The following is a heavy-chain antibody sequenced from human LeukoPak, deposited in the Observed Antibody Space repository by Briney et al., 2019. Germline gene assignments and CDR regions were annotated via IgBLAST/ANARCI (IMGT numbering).Heavy chain of an antibody. J-gene: IGHJ4*02. CDR3: ARGAGESCGGDCYSRVLDY. D-gene: IGHD2-21*02. V-gene: IGHV3-23*01. Sequence: GGSLRLSCAASGFTFSAHAMSWVRQAPGKGPEWVSAISGSGDSTYSADSVEGRFTISRDNSKNTLHLQMNSQRDEDTAVYFCARGAGESCGGDCYSRVLDYWGQGTLVTVSS. CDR1: GFTFSAHA. CDR2: ISGSGDST.